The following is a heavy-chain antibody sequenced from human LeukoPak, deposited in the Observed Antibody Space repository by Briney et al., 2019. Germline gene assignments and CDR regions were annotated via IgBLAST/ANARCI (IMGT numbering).Heavy chain of an antibody. Sequence: GESLKISCKGSGYSFTSYWIAWVRQMPGKGLEWMGMIYPGDSETRYRPSFQGQVTLSADRSISTAYMELSRLRSDDTAVYYCARVVHSYGSNPPGYWGQGTLVTASS. J-gene: IGHJ4*02. D-gene: IGHD5-18*01. V-gene: IGHV5-51*01. CDR1: GYSFTSYW. CDR2: IYPGDSET. CDR3: ARVVHSYGSNPPGY.